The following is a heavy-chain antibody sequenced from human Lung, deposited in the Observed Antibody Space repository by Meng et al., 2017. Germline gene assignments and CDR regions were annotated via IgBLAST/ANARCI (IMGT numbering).Heavy chain of an antibody. D-gene: IGHD6-13*01. V-gene: IGHV1-18*01. CDR2: ISVHNGNT. J-gene: IGHJ4*02. CDR3: ARDLKPEGIATEYLDY. Sequence: QVQVVQSGAEVRNPGASVKVSCKTSGYTFIRHGITWGRQAPGQGLEWMGWISVHNGNTNYAEKFQGRVTMTTDTSTNTAYMELRSLTSDDTAVYYCARDLKPEGIATEYLDYWGQGTLVTVSS. CDR1: GYTFIRHG.